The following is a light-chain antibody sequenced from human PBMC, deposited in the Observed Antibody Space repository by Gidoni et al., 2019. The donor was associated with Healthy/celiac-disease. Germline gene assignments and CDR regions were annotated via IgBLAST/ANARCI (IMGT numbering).Light chain of an antibody. J-gene: IGKJ1*01. CDR2: AAS. CDR1: QGISSY. Sequence: DIQSTQSPSFLSASVGDRVTITCRASQGISSYSAWYQHKPGKAPKLLIYAASTLQSGVPSRFSGSGSGTEFTLTISSLQPADFATYYCQQLNSYPPWTFGQGTKVEIK. CDR3: QQLNSYPPWT. V-gene: IGKV1-9*01.